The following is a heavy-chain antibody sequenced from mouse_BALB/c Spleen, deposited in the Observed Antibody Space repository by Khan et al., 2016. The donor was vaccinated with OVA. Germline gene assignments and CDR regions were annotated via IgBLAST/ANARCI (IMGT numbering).Heavy chain of an antibody. V-gene: IGHV1S136*01. CDR2: INPDNVGT. Sequence: VQLQQSGPELVEPGASVKLSCKASGYTFTNYVIHWVKQKPGQGLEWIGYINPDNVGTRYNEKFKGKATLTSDISSTSAYMELLSLTSEDSAVYYCASEASSWDFSFPYWGQGTLVTVSA. CDR1: GYTFTNYV. J-gene: IGHJ3*01. CDR3: ASEASSWDFSFPY. D-gene: IGHD4-1*01.